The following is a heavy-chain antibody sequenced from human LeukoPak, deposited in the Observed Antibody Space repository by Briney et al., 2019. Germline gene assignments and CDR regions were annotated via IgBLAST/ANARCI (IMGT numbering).Heavy chain of an antibody. D-gene: IGHD2-8*01. CDR3: ASNGDSRDWFDP. Sequence: GGSLRLSCAASGFTFSSYSMNWVRQAPGKGLEWVSSISSSSSYIYYADSVKGRFTISRDNAKNSLYLQMNSLRAEDTAVYYCASNGDSRDWFDPWGQGTLVTVSS. V-gene: IGHV3-21*01. J-gene: IGHJ5*02. CDR1: GFTFSSYS. CDR2: ISSSSSYI.